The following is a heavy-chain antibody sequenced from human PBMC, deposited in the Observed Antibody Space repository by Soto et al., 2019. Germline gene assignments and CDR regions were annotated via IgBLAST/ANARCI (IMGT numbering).Heavy chain of an antibody. D-gene: IGHD2-15*01. V-gene: IGHV5-51*01. CDR2: IYPDDFDT. Sequence: GESLKISCKGSGYTFTNSWIAWVRQMPGKGLEWMGIIYPDDFDTKYSPSFQGQVTISVDKSISTAYLQWSSLKASDTAMYYCARRRYCSGGSCYLYYNMDVWGQGTTVTVSS. J-gene: IGHJ6*02. CDR3: ARRRYCSGGSCYLYYNMDV. CDR1: GYTFTNSW.